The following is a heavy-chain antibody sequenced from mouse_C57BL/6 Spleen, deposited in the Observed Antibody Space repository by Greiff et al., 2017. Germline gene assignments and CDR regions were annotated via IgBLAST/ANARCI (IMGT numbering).Heavy chain of an antibody. CDR3: GRGDYDYAMDY. Sequence: QVQLKQPGAELVKPGASVKVSCKASGYTFTSYWMHWVKQRPGQGLAWIGRIHPSDSDTNYNQKFKGKATLTVDRSSSPVYMVLNSLTSEDPAVYYCGRGDYDYAMDYWGQGTSVTVSS. CDR1: GYTFTSYW. V-gene: IGHV1-74*01. D-gene: IGHD2-4*01. CDR2: IHPSDSDT. J-gene: IGHJ4*01.